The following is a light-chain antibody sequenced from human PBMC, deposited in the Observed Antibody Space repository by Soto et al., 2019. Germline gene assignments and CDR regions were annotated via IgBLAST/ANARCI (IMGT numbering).Light chain of an antibody. CDR2: EAS. Sequence: QLTQSPSSLSASVGDRVTITCRASQDVSRYLAWYQQKAGKAPKLLIYEASNLQSGVPSRFRGGGSGTEFTLTISSLQPEDVATYYCQNFDSAPQTFGQGTKVEIK. CDR3: QNFDSAPQT. CDR1: QDVSRY. J-gene: IGKJ1*01. V-gene: IGKV1-27*01.